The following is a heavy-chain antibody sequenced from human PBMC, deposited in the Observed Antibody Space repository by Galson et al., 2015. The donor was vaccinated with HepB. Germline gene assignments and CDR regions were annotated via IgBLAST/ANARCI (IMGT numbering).Heavy chain of an antibody. CDR3: TRDPSGMDV. CDR2: IKQDGSDQ. Sequence: SLRLSCAAYEFTFSSYWMSWVRQAPGEGLEWVASIKQDGSDQYYVDSVKGRFSISRDNAKKSLYLQMNSLRVEDTAVYFCTRDPSGMDVWGQGTTVTVSS. J-gene: IGHJ6*01. CDR1: EFTFSSYW. V-gene: IGHV3-7*03.